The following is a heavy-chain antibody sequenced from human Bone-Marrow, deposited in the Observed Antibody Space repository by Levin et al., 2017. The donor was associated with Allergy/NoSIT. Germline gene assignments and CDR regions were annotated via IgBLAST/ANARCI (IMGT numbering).Heavy chain of an antibody. J-gene: IGHJ6*03. D-gene: IGHD3-10*01. Sequence: ASVKVSCKASGYTFTGYYMHWVRQAPGQGLEWMGRINPNSGGTNYAQKFQGRVTMTRDTSISTAYMELSRLRSDDTAVYYCARDTPDYGSGTSDYMDVWGKGTTVTVSS. CDR1: GYTFTGYY. CDR2: INPNSGGT. CDR3: ARDTPDYGSGTSDYMDV. V-gene: IGHV1-2*06.